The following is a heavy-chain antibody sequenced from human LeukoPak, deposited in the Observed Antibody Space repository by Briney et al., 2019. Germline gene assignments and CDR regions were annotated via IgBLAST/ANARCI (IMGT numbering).Heavy chain of an antibody. D-gene: IGHD6-19*01. CDR2: ISGDGGST. CDR3: ARESERSGWYDY. Sequence: PGGSLRLSCAASGFTFDDYAIHWVRQAPGKGLEWVSLISGDGGSTFYADSVKGRFTISRDNSKNSLYLQMSSLRSEDTALYYCARESERSGWYDYWGQGTLVTVSS. J-gene: IGHJ4*02. V-gene: IGHV3-43*02. CDR1: GFTFDDYA.